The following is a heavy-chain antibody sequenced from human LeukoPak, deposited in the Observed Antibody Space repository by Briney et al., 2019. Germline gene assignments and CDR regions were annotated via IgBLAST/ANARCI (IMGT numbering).Heavy chain of an antibody. J-gene: IGHJ5*02. V-gene: IGHV1-46*01. CDR2: INPTGGST. Sequence: ASMKVSCKASGYTFTDYFMLWVRQAPGQGLGWMGLINPTGGSTGYAQKFQGRVTMTRDMSTSTDYMELSSLRSEDTAIYYCARDNSVGDNAWWFDPWGQGTLVTVSS. CDR1: GYTFTDYF. D-gene: IGHD1-26*01. CDR3: ARDNSVGDNAWWFDP.